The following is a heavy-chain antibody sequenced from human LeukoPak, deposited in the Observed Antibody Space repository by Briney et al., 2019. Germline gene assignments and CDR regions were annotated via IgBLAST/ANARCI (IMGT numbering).Heavy chain of an antibody. CDR2: ISGSGGST. V-gene: IGHV3-23*01. CDR3: VKPARTLYSSGWYDY. D-gene: IGHD6-19*01. J-gene: IGHJ4*02. CDR1: GFTFSSYG. Sequence: GGSLRLSCAASGFTFSSYGMSWVRQAPGKGLEWVSAISGSGGSTYYADSVKGRFTISRDNSKNTLYLQMNSLRAEDTAVYYCVKPARTLYSSGWYDYWGQGTLVTVSS.